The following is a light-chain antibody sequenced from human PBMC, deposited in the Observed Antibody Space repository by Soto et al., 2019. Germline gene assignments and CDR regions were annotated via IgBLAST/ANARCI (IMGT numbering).Light chain of an antibody. Sequence: DIQMTHSPSCIFESXEGGVTITXXASQDISNYLNWYQQKLGKAPKLLIYDASNLETGVPSRFSGSGSGTDFTFTISSLQPEDIATYYCQQYDNLPLTCGGGTKVDI. CDR2: DAS. J-gene: IGKJ4*01. CDR3: QQYDNLPLT. V-gene: IGKV1-33*01. CDR1: QDISNY.